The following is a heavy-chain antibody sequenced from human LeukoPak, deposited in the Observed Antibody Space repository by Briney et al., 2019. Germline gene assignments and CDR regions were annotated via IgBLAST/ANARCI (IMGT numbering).Heavy chain of an antibody. D-gene: IGHD5-18*01. Sequence: PSETLSLTCAVYGGSLSGYYWGWIRPPPGKGLEWIGEINHSGSTNYNPSLKSRVTISVDTTKNQFSLKLSSVTAADTAVYYCASRDTAMWDYWGQGTLVTVSS. CDR2: INHSGST. J-gene: IGHJ4*02. CDR1: GGSLSGYY. CDR3: ASRDTAMWDY. V-gene: IGHV4-34*01.